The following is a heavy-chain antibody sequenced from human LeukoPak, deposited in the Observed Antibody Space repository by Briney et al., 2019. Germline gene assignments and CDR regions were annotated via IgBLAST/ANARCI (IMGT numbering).Heavy chain of an antibody. CDR1: GGSISSSSYY. V-gene: IGHV4-39*01. D-gene: IGHD3-3*01. CDR2: IYYSGST. CDR3: ARRVRFLEWSNWFDP. J-gene: IGHJ5*02. Sequence: SETLSLTCTVSGGSISSSSYYWGWIRQPPGKGLEWIGSIYYSGSTYYNPSLKSRVTISVDTSKKQFSLKLSSVTAADTAVYYCARRVRFLEWSNWFDPWGQGTLVTVSS.